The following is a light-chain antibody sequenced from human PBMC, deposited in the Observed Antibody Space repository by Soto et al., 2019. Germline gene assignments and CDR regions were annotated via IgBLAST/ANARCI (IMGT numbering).Light chain of an antibody. CDR3: QQYNSYSLYT. CDR2: DAS. V-gene: IGKV1-5*01. Sequence: DIQMTQSPSTLSASVGDRVTITCRASQSISSWLAWYQQKTGKAPKLLIYDASSLESGVPSRFSGTGSWTEFTLTISSLQPDDFATYYCQQYNSYSLYTFGQGTKLEIK. J-gene: IGKJ2*01. CDR1: QSISSW.